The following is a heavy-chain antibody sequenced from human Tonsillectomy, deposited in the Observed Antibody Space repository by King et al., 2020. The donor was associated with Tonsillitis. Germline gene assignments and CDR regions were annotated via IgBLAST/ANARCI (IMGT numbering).Heavy chain of an antibody. CDR1: EFTFANYA. Sequence: VQLVESGGGLVQPGGSLRLSCAASEFTFANYAMNLVRQTPGKGLEWGSGVSGSGAATYYADSVKGRFTISRDNSKNTLYLQMNSLRAEDTAVYYCAKGNYDILTGYSLWGQGTLVTVSS. CDR2: VSGSGAAT. J-gene: IGHJ4*02. D-gene: IGHD3-9*01. CDR3: AKGNYDILTGYSL. V-gene: IGHV3-23*04.